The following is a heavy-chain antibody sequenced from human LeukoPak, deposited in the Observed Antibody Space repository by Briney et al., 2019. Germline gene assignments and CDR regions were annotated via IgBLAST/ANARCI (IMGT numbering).Heavy chain of an antibody. D-gene: IGHD1-26*01. CDR2: ISYDGSNK. J-gene: IGHJ4*02. V-gene: IGHV3-30-3*01. Sequence: PGGSLRLSCAASGFTFSSYAMHWVRQAPGKGLEWVAVISYDGSNKYYADSVKGRFTISRDNSKNTLYLQMNSLRAEDTAVYYCARPARGVGASDFDYWGQGTLVTVSS. CDR1: GFTFSSYA. CDR3: ARPARGVGASDFDY.